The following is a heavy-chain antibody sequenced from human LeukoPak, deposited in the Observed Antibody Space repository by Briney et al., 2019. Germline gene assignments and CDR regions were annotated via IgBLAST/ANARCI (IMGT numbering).Heavy chain of an antibody. V-gene: IGHV3-21*04. CDR2: ISSSSSYI. J-gene: IGHJ6*02. CDR1: GFTFSSYS. CDR3: ARGHYEMGV. Sequence: GGFLRLSCAASGFTFSSYSMNWVRQAPGKGLEWVSSISSSSSYIYYADAVKGRLTISRDNAKNLLFLQMDSLRAEDTAVYYCARGHYEMGVWGQGTTVIVSS.